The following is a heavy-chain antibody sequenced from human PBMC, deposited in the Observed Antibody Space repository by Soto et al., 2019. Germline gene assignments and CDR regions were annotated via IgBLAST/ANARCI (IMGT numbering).Heavy chain of an antibody. V-gene: IGHV4-31*03. D-gene: IGHD3-3*01. J-gene: IGHJ4*02. Sequence: SETLSLTCTVSGGSISSGGYYWSWIRQHPGKGLEWIGYIYYSGSTYYNPSLKSRVAISVDTSKNQFSLKLSSVTAADTAVYYCARKSEVEWLPHFDYWGQGTLVTVSS. CDR2: IYYSGST. CDR1: GGSISSGGYY. CDR3: ARKSEVEWLPHFDY.